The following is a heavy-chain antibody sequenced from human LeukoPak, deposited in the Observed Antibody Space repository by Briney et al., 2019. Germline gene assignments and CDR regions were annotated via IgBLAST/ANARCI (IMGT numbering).Heavy chain of an antibody. CDR2: INPSGGST. Sequence: GASVKVSCTASGYTFTSYYMHWVRQAPGQGLEWMGIINPSGGSTSYAQKLQGRVTITRDTSTSTVYMELSSLRSEDTAVYYCARVGAVVVVAAFDYWGQGTLVTVSS. CDR1: GYTFTSYY. CDR3: ARVGAVVVVAAFDY. V-gene: IGHV1-46*01. J-gene: IGHJ4*02. D-gene: IGHD2-15*01.